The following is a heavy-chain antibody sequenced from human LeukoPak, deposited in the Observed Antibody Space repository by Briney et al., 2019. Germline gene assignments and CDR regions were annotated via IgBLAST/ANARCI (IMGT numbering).Heavy chain of an antibody. Sequence: PSETLSLTCTVSGGSISSSTYFWGWIRQPPGKGLEWMGTIYYTGGSTYYNPSLKSRVTISVDTSKNQFSLTLSSVTAADTAMYYCARYSSWGFDYWGQGTLVTVSS. CDR2: IYYTGGST. V-gene: IGHV4-39*07. D-gene: IGHD6-13*01. CDR1: GGSISSSTYF. J-gene: IGHJ4*02. CDR3: ARYSSWGFDY.